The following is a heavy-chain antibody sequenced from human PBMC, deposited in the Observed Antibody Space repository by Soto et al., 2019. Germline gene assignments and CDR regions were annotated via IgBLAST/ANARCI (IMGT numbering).Heavy chain of an antibody. J-gene: IGHJ4*02. D-gene: IGHD3-22*01. CDR1: GFTFSRHW. Sequence: HPGGALRLSCAAYGFTFSRHWMHWVRQAPGKGLVWVSRINGDGSQTTYADSVKGRLTISRDNAKKTLYPQMNNLRVEDTAVYYFAGDSSHDSTCGGDYWGQGKLVPVSP. CDR3: AGDSSHDSTCGGDY. V-gene: IGHV3-74*01. CDR2: INGDGSQT.